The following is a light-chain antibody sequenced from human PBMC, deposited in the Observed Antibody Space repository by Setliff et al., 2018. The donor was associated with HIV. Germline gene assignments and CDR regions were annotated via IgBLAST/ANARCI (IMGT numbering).Light chain of an antibody. J-gene: IGLJ2*01. CDR1: NIGGKS. V-gene: IGLV3-21*03. CDR3: QVWDNNSDHVG. CDR2: DDS. Sequence: SYELTQPPSVSVAPGKTAKITCGGNNIGGKSVHWYQQKPGQAPVLVVYDDSDRPSGIPERFSGSNSGNTATLTISGVEAGDEADYYCQVWDNNSDHVGFGGGTKGTVL.